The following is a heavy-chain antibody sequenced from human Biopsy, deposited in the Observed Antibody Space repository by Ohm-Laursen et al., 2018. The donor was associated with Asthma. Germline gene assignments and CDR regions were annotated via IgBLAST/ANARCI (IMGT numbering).Heavy chain of an antibody. CDR1: GGSVSTGSYY. CDR2: IYYTGGD. D-gene: IGHD3-10*01. J-gene: IGHJ6*02. Sequence: SETLSPTCTVSGGSVSTGSYYWSWIRQPPGKGLEWLGYIYYTGGDNYNPSLKSRVTISVDTSKNQFSLRLNSVTAADTAVYYCARGPNYHGSGRAPIGMDVWGQGTTVTVSS. V-gene: IGHV4-61*01. CDR3: ARGPNYHGSGRAPIGMDV.